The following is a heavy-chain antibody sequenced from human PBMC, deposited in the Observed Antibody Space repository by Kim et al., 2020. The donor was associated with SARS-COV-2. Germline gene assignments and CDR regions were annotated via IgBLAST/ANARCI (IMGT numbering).Heavy chain of an antibody. V-gene: IGHV1-8*01. Sequence: YDQKFQGRVTMTRNTSISTAYMELSSLRSEDTAVYYCATDGVYGSRAFDLWGRGTLVTVSS. J-gene: IGHJ2*01. CDR3: ATDGVYGSRAFDL. D-gene: IGHD3-10*01.